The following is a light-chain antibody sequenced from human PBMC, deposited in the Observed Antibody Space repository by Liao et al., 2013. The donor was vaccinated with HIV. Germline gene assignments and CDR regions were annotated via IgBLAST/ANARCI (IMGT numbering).Light chain of an antibody. Sequence: SYVLTQPPSVSVAPGKTASIICGGTSIGRRSVHWYQQRPGQAPALVIYSDSDRPSGIPERFSGSNSGTAATLTISRVEAGDEGDYYCQVWDDDSDHVVFGGGTTLTVL. CDR1: SIGRRS. V-gene: IGLV3-21*04. CDR2: SDS. J-gene: IGLJ3*02. CDR3: QVWDDDSDHVV.